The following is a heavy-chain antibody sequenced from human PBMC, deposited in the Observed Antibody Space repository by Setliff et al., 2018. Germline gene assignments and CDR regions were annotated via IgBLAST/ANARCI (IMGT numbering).Heavy chain of an antibody. V-gene: IGHV1-18*01. Sequence: ASVKVSCKTSGFGFTTFGFSWVRQAPGQGLEWMGWISPYSGESNYAQKFQDRLTVTADTSTKTTYMELRSLTSGDTAVYFCTRSRAPRVVLAADFDLWGQGTLVTSPQ. CDR2: ISPYSGES. J-gene: IGHJ4*02. D-gene: IGHD3-16*01. CDR1: GFGFTTFG. CDR3: TRSRAPRVVLAADFDL.